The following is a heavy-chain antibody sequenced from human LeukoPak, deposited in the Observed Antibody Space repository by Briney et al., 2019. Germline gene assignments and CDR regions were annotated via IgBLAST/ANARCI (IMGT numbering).Heavy chain of an antibody. CDR2: IYYSGST. CDR1: GGSISSYY. Sequence: PSETLSLTCTVSGGSISSYYWSWIRQPPGKGLEWIGYIYYSGSTNYNPSLKSRVTISVDTSKNQFSLKLSSVTAADTVVYYCARLVDTAMVIDYWGQGTLVTVSS. CDR3: ARLVDTAMVIDY. D-gene: IGHD5-18*01. V-gene: IGHV4-59*08. J-gene: IGHJ4*02.